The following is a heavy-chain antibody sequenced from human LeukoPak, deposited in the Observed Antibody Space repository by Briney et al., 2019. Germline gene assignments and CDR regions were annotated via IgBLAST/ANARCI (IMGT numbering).Heavy chain of an antibody. CDR3: VRGGGEQQVDY. Sequence: GESLKISCKGSGYSFTSYWIGWVRQMPGKGLEGMGMIYPGDSDTRYSPSFQGQVTISADKSISTAFLQWSSLKAPDTAMYYCVRGGGEQQVDYWGQGILVTVSS. D-gene: IGHD3-10*01. CDR1: GYSFTSYW. V-gene: IGHV5-51*01. J-gene: IGHJ4*02. CDR2: IYPGDSDT.